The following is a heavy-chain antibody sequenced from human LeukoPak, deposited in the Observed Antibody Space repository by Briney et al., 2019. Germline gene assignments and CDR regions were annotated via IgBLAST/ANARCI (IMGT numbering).Heavy chain of an antibody. V-gene: IGHV4-59*11. J-gene: IGHJ4*02. CDR2: IYYSGST. CDR3: ARGDGTFDY. CDR1: GGSISSHY. Sequence: SETLSLTCTVSGGSISSHYWSWIRQPPGKGLEWIGYIYYSGSTNYNPSLKSRVIISVDTSKNQFSLKLSSVTAADTAVYYCARGDGTFDYWGQGTLVTVSS. D-gene: IGHD1-1*01.